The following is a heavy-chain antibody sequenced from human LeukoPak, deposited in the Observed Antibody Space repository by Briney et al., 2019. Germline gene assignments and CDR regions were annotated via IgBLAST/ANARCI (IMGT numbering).Heavy chain of an antibody. J-gene: IGHJ4*01. CDR3: ANGPQLGPPPDFDY. CDR1: GFSFSSYA. CDR2: ITSTTSDI. Sequence: GGSLRLSCAASGFSFSSYAMHWVRQAPGKGLQWVSSITSTTSDISYADSVKGRFTISRDNSKNTLYLQMNSLRAEDTAVYYCANGPQLGPPPDFDYGGKEPWVTVPS. D-gene: IGHD2-2*01. V-gene: IGHV3-21*04.